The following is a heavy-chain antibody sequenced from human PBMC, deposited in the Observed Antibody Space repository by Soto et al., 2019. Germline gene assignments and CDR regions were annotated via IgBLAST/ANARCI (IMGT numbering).Heavy chain of an antibody. Sequence: GGSLRLCCAASGFMFSAYTMNWVRQAPGKGLEWLSSISDDSSYIDYADSLRGRFTVSRDNARNSLYLQIDSLGVEDTAVYYCATPYYFNHWGPGTLVTVS. D-gene: IGHD3-16*01. V-gene: IGHV3-21*06. CDR2: ISDDSSYI. CDR1: GFMFSAYT. J-gene: IGHJ1*01. CDR3: ATPYYFNH.